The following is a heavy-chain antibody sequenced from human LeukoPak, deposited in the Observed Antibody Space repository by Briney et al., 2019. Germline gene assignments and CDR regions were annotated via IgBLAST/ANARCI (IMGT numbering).Heavy chain of an antibody. J-gene: IGHJ4*02. Sequence: PGGSLRLSCAASGFTFRSYSTTWVRQAPGKGLEWVSSISSSSSYTYYADSVKGRFTISRDNAKNSLYLQMNSLRAEDTAVYYCASYYYDSSGYERRDLAFALWGQGTLVTVSS. D-gene: IGHD3-22*01. CDR3: ASYYYDSSGYERRDLAFAL. V-gene: IGHV3-21*01. CDR2: ISSSSSYT. CDR1: GFTFRSYS.